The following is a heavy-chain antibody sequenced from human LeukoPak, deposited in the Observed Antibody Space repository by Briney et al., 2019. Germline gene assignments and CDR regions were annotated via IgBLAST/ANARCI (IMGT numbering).Heavy chain of an antibody. CDR2: ISSRGNTM. D-gene: IGHD1-1*01. J-gene: IGHJ4*02. CDR1: GFSFSSYE. CDR3: ARDSSWSPDY. Sequence: GGSLRLSCAASGFSFSSYEMNWVRQAPGKGLEWLSYISSRGNTMYYADSVKGRFTISRDNAKNSLCLQMNSLRAEDTAVYYCARDSSWSPDYWGQETLVTVSS. V-gene: IGHV3-48*03.